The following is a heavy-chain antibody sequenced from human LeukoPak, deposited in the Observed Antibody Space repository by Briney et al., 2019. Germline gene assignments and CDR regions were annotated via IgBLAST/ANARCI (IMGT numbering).Heavy chain of an antibody. D-gene: IGHD6-13*01. J-gene: IGHJ4*02. CDR2: INPNSGGT. Sequence: ASVKVSCKASGYTFTGCYMHWVRQAPGQGLEWMGWINPNSGGTNYAQKFQGRVTMTRDTSISTAYMELSRLRSDDTAVYYCARLTEQQLAHFDYWGQGTLVTVSS. V-gene: IGHV1-2*02. CDR1: GYTFTGCY. CDR3: ARLTEQQLAHFDY.